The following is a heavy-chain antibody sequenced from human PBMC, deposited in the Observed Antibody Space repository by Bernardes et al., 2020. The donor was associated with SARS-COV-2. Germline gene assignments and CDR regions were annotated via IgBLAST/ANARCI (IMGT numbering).Heavy chain of an antibody. CDR1: GFTFSSYG. V-gene: IGHV3-33*01. CDR3: ARDQGVLRFLEWLPTDYGMDV. D-gene: IGHD3-3*01. CDR2: IWYDGSNK. J-gene: IGHJ6*02. Sequence: GGSLRLSCAASGFTFSSYGMHWVRQAPGKGLEWVAVIWYDGSNKYYADSVKGRFTISRDNSKNTLYLQMNSLRAEDTAVYYCARDQGVLRFLEWLPTDYGMDVWGQGTTVTVSS.